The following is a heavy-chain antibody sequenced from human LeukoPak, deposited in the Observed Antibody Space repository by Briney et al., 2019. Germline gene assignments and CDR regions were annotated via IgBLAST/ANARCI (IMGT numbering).Heavy chain of an antibody. V-gene: IGHV3-23*01. D-gene: IGHD3-10*01. CDR1: GFTFSSYA. CDR2: ISGSGGST. Sequence: GGSLRLSCAASGFTFSSYAMSWVRQAPGKGLEWVSAISGSGGSTYYADSVKGRFTISRDNSKNTLYLQMNSLRAEDTAVYYCAKVEVSVVRGVIDFDYWGQGTVVTVSS. CDR3: AKVEVSVVRGVIDFDY. J-gene: IGHJ4*02.